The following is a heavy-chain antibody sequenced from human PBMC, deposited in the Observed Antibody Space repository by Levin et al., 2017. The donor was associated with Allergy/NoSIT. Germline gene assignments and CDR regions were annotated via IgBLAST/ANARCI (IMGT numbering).Heavy chain of an antibody. V-gene: IGHV4-59*01. D-gene: IGHD3-10*01. CDR2: FYYGGST. J-gene: IGHJ2*01. Sequence: SQTLSLTCSVSGGSISGYYWGWLRQPPGKGLDWIGYFYYGGSTNYNPSLKSRVTMSVDTSKNQFSLKLSSVTAADTAVYYCARALSYYGSGTYKYFDLWGRGTLVTVSS. CDR3: ARALSYYGSGTYKYFDL. CDR1: GGSISGYY.